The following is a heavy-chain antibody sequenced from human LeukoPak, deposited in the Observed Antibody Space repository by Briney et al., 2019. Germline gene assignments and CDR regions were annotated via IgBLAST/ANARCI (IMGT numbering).Heavy chain of an antibody. Sequence: GASVKVSCKASGYTFTGYYIHWVRQAPGQGLEWMGWINPNNGGTNYAQKFQGRVTMTRDTSISTAYMELNRLTSDDTAVYYCARDKYTSYETFDYWGQGTPVTVSS. CDR3: ARDKYTSYETFDY. CDR1: GYTFTGYY. J-gene: IGHJ4*02. V-gene: IGHV1-2*02. D-gene: IGHD5-12*01. CDR2: INPNNGGT.